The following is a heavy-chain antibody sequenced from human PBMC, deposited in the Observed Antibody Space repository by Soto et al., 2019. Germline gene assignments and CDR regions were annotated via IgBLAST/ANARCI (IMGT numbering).Heavy chain of an antibody. Sequence: SETLSLTCTVSGGSISSYYWSWIRQPAGKGLEWIGRIYTSGSTNYNPSLKSRVTMSVDTSKNQFSLKLSSVTAADTAVYYCARGSTITMVRGVKGNWFDPWGQGTLVTVSS. J-gene: IGHJ5*02. V-gene: IGHV4-4*07. CDR1: GGSISSYY. CDR2: IYTSGST. CDR3: ARGSTITMVRGVKGNWFDP. D-gene: IGHD3-10*01.